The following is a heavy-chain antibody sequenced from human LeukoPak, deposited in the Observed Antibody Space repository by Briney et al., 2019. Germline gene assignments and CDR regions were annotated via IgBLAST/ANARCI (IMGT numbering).Heavy chain of an antibody. V-gene: IGHV4-59*01. CDR2: IYYSGST. CDR3: ASVSSSSWYYFDY. CDR1: GVSISSYY. D-gene: IGHD6-13*01. J-gene: IGHJ4*02. Sequence: SETLSLTCTVSGVSISSYYWSWLRQPPGKGLEWVGYIYYSGSTNYNPSLKSRVTISVDTSKNQSSLKLSSVTAADTAVYYCASVSSSSWYYFDYWGQGTLVTVSS.